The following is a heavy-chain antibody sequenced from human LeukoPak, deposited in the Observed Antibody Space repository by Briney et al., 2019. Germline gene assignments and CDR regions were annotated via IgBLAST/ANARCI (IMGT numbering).Heavy chain of an antibody. CDR1: GGSISSGGYY. V-gene: IGHV4-61*02. J-gene: IGHJ3*02. CDR2: IYTSGST. D-gene: IGHD4-11*01. CDR3: ARDHDYSNSPNAFDI. Sequence: PSETLSLTCTVSGGSISSGGYYWSWIRQPAGKGLEWIGRIYTSGSTNYNPSLKSRVTISVDTSKNQFSLKLSSVTAADTAVYYCARDHDYSNSPNAFDIWGQGTMVTVSS.